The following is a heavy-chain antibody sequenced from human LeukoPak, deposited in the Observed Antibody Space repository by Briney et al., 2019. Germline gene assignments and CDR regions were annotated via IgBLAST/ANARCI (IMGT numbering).Heavy chain of an antibody. D-gene: IGHD1-26*01. J-gene: IGHJ4*02. Sequence: ASVKVSCKASGYTFTSYDINWVRQATGQGLEWMGWMNPNSGNTGYAQKFQGRVTMTRNTSISTAYMELSSLRSEDTAVYYCATDLAIVGAYDYWGQGTLVTVSS. CDR1: GYTFTSYD. CDR3: ATDLAIVGAYDY. CDR2: MNPNSGNT. V-gene: IGHV1-8*01.